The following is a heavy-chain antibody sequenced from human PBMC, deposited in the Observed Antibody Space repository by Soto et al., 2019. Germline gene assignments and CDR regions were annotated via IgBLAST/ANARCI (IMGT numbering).Heavy chain of an antibody. CDR3: ARVNRDLWSTLDY. CDR2: MNPNSGNT. D-gene: IGHD3-10*01. V-gene: IGHV1-8*01. CDR1: GYTFTSYD. J-gene: IGHJ4*02. Sequence: GASVKVSCKASGYTFTSYDINWVRQATGQGLEWMGWMNPNSGNTGYAQKFQGRVTMTTDTSTSTAYMELRSLRSDDTAVYYCARVNRDLWSTLDYWGQGTLVTVSS.